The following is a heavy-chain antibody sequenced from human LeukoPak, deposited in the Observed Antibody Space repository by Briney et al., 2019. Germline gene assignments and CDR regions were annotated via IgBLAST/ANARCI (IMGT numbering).Heavy chain of an antibody. D-gene: IGHD5-18*01. Sequence: GGSLRLSCAASGFTVSSNEMSWVRQAPGKGLEWVSSISGGSTYYADSVKGRFTISRDNSKNTVYLQVSSLRAEDTAVYYCAKDLGWIQFGYWGQGTLVTVSS. CDR3: AKDLGWIQFGY. J-gene: IGHJ4*02. V-gene: IGHV3-38-3*01. CDR1: GFTVSSNE. CDR2: ISGGST.